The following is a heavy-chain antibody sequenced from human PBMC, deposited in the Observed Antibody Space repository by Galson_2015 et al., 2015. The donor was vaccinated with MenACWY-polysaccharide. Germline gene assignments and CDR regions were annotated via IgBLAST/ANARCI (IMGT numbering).Heavy chain of an antibody. CDR2: IYTSGST. Sequence: SLTCTVSGGSISSGSYYWTWIRQPAGKELEWIGHIYTSGSTKYNPSLESRVTISIDTSKNQFSLKLSSVTAADTAVYYCAREYAYWGQGTLVTVSS. J-gene: IGHJ4*02. CDR3: AREYAY. V-gene: IGHV4-61*09. CDR1: GGSISSGSYY.